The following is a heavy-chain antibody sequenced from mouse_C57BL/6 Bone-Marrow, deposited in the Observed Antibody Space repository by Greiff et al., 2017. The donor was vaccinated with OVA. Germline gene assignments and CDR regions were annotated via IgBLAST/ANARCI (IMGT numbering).Heavy chain of an antibody. D-gene: IGHD4-1*01. CDR1: GYTFTTYP. V-gene: IGHV1-47*01. Sequence: VQRVESGAELVKPGASVKMSCKASGYTFTTYPIEWMKQNHGKSLEWIGNFHPYNDDTKYNEKFKGKATLTVEKSSSTVYLELSRLTSDDSAVDYCARGYGLGDYFDYWGQGTTLTVSS. CDR3: ARGYGLGDYFDY. CDR2: FHPYNDDT. J-gene: IGHJ2*01.